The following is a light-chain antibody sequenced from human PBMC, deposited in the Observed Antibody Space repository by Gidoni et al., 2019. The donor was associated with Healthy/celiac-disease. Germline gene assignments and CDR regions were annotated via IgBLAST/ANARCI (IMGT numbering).Light chain of an antibody. CDR1: SIDVGGYNY. Sequence: QSALTQPRPVSGSPGQSVTISCTGTSIDVGGYNYFSWYQQHPGNAPKLMIYDVSKRPSGVPDRFSGSKSGNTASLTISGLQAEDEADYYCCSYAGSYTLVFGGGTKLTVL. J-gene: IGLJ2*01. CDR3: CSYAGSYTLV. CDR2: DVS. V-gene: IGLV2-11*01.